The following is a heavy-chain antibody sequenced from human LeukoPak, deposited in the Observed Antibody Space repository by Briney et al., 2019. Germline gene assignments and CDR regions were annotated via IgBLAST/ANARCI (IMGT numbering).Heavy chain of an antibody. D-gene: IGHD3-10*01. Sequence: ASVKVSCKASGGTFSSYAISWVRQAPGQGLEWMGGIIPIFGTANYAQKFQGRVTITADESTSTAYMELSSLRSEDTAVYYCARLDENYYGSGSQFDYWGQGTLVTVSS. J-gene: IGHJ4*02. V-gene: IGHV1-69*13. CDR3: ARLDENYYGSGSQFDY. CDR2: IIPIFGTA. CDR1: GGTFSSYA.